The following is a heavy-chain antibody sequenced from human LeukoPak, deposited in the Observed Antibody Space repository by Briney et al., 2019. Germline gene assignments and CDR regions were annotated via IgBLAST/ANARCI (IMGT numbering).Heavy chain of an antibody. CDR2: IYSSGST. Sequence: GESLKISCAASGFIVSSNHMSWVRQAPGKGLEWVSLIYSSGSTYYTASVKGRFTISRDHSKNTLYLQMNSLRAEDAALYYCARGLESCSSGSCFKDWGQGTLVTVSS. CDR3: ARGLESCSSGSCFKD. CDR1: GFIVSSNH. J-gene: IGHJ4*02. V-gene: IGHV3-53*01. D-gene: IGHD2-15*01.